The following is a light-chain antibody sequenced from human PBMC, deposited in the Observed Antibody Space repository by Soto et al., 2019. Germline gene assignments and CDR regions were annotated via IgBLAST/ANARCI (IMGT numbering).Light chain of an antibody. CDR2: GAS. CDR1: QSVSSN. CDR3: QQYNNWSPLT. Sequence: EIVMTQSPATLSVSPGERATLSCRASQSVSSNLAWYQQKPGQAPRLLIYGASTRATGIPARFSGSGSGTEFTLTISSLQSEDFAVYYCQQYNNWSPLTFGRGTRLEIK. J-gene: IGKJ5*01. V-gene: IGKV3-15*01.